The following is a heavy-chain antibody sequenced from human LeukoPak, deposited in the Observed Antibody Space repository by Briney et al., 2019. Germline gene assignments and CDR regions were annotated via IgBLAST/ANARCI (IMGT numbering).Heavy chain of an antibody. Sequence: GSLRLSCAASGFTFSSYAMSWVRQAPGEGLEWVSAISGSGGSTYYADSVKGRFTISRDNSKNTLYLQMNSLRAEETAVYYCTTVTTPFGADYYYYYGMDVWGQGTTVTVSS. CDR3: TTVTTPFGADYYYYYGMDV. J-gene: IGHJ6*02. CDR1: GFTFSSYA. V-gene: IGHV3-23*01. CDR2: ISGSGGST. D-gene: IGHD4-17*01.